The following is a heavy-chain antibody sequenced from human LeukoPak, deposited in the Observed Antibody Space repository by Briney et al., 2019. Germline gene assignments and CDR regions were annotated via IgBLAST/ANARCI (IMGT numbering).Heavy chain of an antibody. D-gene: IGHD2-15*01. CDR3: ARMTPDSPSFDY. CDR1: GFSLSTPAMC. CDR2: IDWDDDK. V-gene: IGHV2-70*17. Sequence: SGPALVKPTQTLTLTCTFSGFSLSTPAMCVTWVRQPPGKALEWLARIDWDDDKFYSPSLRTRLTISKDTPKNQVVLRMTNMDPVDTGTYYCARMTPDSPSFDYWGQGALITVSS. J-gene: IGHJ4*02.